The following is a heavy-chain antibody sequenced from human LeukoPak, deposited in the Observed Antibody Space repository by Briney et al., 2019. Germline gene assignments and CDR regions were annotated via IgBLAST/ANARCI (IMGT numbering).Heavy chain of an antibody. J-gene: IGHJ2*01. V-gene: IGHV4-38-2*02. D-gene: IGHD1/OR15-1a*01. CDR3: ARDPVEQPYWFFDL. Sequence: PSETLSLTCTVSGYSISSGYYWGWIRQPPGKGLEWIGSIYHSGSTYYNPSLKSRVTISVDTSKNQFSLKLSSMTAADTAVYYCARDPVEQPYWFFDLWGRGTLVTVSS. CDR2: IYHSGST. CDR1: GYSISSGYY.